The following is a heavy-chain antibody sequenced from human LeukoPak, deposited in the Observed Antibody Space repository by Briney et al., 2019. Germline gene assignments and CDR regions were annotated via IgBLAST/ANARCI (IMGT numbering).Heavy chain of an antibody. CDR2: IYYTGST. V-gene: IGHV4-61*01. D-gene: IGHD2-15*01. J-gene: IGHJ5*02. Sequence: SETLSLTCTVSGGSVSSGSYYWNWIRQPPGKGLEWIGYIYYTGSTNYNPSLKSRVTISVDTSKNQFSLKLSSVTAADTAVYYCARVVVAATSWFDPWGQGTLVTVSS. CDR1: GGSVSSGSYY. CDR3: ARVVVAATSWFDP.